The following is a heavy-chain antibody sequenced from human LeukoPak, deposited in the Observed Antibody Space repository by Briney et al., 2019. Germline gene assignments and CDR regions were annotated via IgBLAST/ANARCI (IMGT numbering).Heavy chain of an antibody. V-gene: IGHV4-59*01. J-gene: IGHJ3*02. CDR1: GGSISSYY. CDR2: IYYSGST. D-gene: IGHD3-22*01. Sequence: SETLSLTCTVSGGSISSYYWSWTRQPPGKGLEWIGYIYYSGSTNYNPSLKSRVTISVDTSKNQFSLKLSSVTAADTAVYYCARGLGTSGYSRDDAFDIWGQGTMVTVSS. CDR3: ARGLGTSGYSRDDAFDI.